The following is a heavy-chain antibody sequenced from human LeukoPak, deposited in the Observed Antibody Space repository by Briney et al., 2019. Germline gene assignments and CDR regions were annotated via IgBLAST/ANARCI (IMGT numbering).Heavy chain of an antibody. J-gene: IGHJ4*02. CDR3: AREDDRSFGAYDC. V-gene: IGHV1-18*01. CDR1: NYTFSDYD. D-gene: IGHD4-17*01. CDR2: VSKYTGNA. Sequence: GASVRVSCKASNYTFSDYDVTWVRQAPGQGLEWMGGVSKYTGNADYAPKFQGRVSMTTDTSTRTAYMELRSLRPDDTAVYFCAREDDRSFGAYDCWGQGTLVTVSS.